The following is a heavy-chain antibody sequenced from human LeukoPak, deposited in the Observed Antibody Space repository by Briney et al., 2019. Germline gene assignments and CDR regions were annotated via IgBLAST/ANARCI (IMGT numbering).Heavy chain of an antibody. J-gene: IGHJ3*02. CDR3: ARDLTFDYNSGDAFDI. Sequence: SETPSLTCAVSGGSISSGGYSWSWIRQPPGKGLEWIGYIYHSGSTYSNPSLESRVTMSVDTSKNQFSLKLSSVTAADTAVYYCARDLTFDYNSGDAFDIWGQGTMVTVSS. V-gene: IGHV4-30-2*01. CDR2: IYHSGST. D-gene: IGHD6-19*01. CDR1: GGSISSGGYS.